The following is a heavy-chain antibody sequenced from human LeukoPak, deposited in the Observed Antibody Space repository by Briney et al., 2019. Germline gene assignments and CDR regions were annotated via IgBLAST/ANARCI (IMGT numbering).Heavy chain of an antibody. D-gene: IGHD6-19*01. CDR1: GGSFSGYY. CDR2: INHSGST. CDR3: ARGRGRSGWYGFDY. V-gene: IGHV4-34*01. Sequence: ASETLSLTCAVHGGSFSGYYWSWIRQPPGKGLEWIGEINHSGSTSYNPSLKSRVTISVDTSKNQFSLKLSSVTAADTAVYYCARGRGRSGWYGFDYRGQGTLVTVSS. J-gene: IGHJ4*02.